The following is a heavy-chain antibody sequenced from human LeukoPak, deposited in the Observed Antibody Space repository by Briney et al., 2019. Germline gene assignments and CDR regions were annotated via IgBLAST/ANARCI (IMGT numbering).Heavy chain of an antibody. Sequence: GRSLRLSCAASGFTFSSYAMSWVRQAPGKGLEWVSAISGSGSGSSTYYADCVKGRFTISRDNSKNTLYLQMNSLRAEDTAVYYCASPDSSGWYHDYWGQGTLVTVSS. D-gene: IGHD6-19*01. CDR2: ISGSGSGSST. J-gene: IGHJ4*02. V-gene: IGHV3-23*01. CDR1: GFTFSSYA. CDR3: ASPDSSGWYHDY.